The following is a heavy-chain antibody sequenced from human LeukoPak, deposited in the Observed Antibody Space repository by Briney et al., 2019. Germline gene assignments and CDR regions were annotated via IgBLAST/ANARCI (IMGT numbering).Heavy chain of an antibody. CDR3: ARLIGDRTIYDY. V-gene: IGHV3-7*01. D-gene: IGHD6-6*01. Sequence: PGGSLRLSCAASGFTFRTYWMSWVRQAPGKGLERVASINQGGVQTYYVESVRGRFTISRDNAMNSFFLQMNSLRAEDTAVYYCARLIGDRTIYDYWGQGTLVTVSS. CDR1: GFTFRTYW. J-gene: IGHJ4*02. CDR2: INQGGVQT.